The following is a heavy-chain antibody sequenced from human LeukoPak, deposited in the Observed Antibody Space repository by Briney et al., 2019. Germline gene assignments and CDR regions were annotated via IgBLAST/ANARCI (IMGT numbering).Heavy chain of an antibody. CDR3: ARQILFHSERWLQFFDY. J-gene: IGHJ4*02. CDR1: GYSISNSYY. CDR2: IYYSGSI. Sequence: KASETLSLTCSVSGYSISNSYYWGWIRQPPGKGLEWIGSIYYSGSIYYNPSPKSRVTISVDTSKNQFSLKLSSVTAADTAVYYCARQILFHSERWLQFFDYWGQGILVTVSS. D-gene: IGHD5-24*01. V-gene: IGHV4-38-2*01.